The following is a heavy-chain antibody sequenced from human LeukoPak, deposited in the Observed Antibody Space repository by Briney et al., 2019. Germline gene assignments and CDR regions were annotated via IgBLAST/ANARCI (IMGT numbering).Heavy chain of an antibody. CDR1: GFTFDDYG. CDR2: INWNGGST. Sequence: GGSLRLSCAASGFTFDDYGMSWVRQVPGKGLEWVSGINWNGGSTGNADSVKGRFTISRDNAKNSLYLQMNSLRAEDTAVYYCAKELVAATPTEYFQHWGQGTLVTVSS. D-gene: IGHD2-15*01. CDR3: AKELVAATPTEYFQH. V-gene: IGHV3-20*04. J-gene: IGHJ1*01.